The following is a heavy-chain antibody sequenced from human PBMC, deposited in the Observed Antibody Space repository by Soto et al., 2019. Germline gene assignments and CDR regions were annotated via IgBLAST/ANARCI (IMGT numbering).Heavy chain of an antibody. D-gene: IGHD3-22*01. Sequence: EVQLLESGGGLVQPGGSLRLSCAASGFTFSNYAMSWVRQAPGKGLEWVSGIGGRATSAYYADSVKGRFAISRDNSYNTLFLQLNSPRAEDTAVYYCAKSRYSDSSGDFYDFWGQGTLVYVSS. CDR1: GFTFSNYA. CDR3: AKSRYSDSSGDFYDF. V-gene: IGHV3-23*01. J-gene: IGHJ4*02. CDR2: IGGRATSA.